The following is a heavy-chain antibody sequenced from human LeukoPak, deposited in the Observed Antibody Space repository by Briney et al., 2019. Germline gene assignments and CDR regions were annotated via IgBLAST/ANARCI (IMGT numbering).Heavy chain of an antibody. J-gene: IGHJ4*02. CDR2: IYYSGST. CDR1: GGSISSGDYY. Sequence: ASQTLSLTCTVSGGSISSGDYYWGWVRQPPGKGLEWIVYIYYSGSTYYNPSLKSRFTISVDTSKNQFSLKLSSVTAADTAVYYCARGTMVRGNDYWGQGTLVTVSS. D-gene: IGHD3-10*01. CDR3: ARGTMVRGNDY. V-gene: IGHV4-30-4*01.